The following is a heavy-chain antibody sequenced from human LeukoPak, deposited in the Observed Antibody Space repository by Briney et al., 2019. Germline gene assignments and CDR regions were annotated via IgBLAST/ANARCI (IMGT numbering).Heavy chain of an antibody. V-gene: IGHV1-18*01. CDR2: ISAYNGNT. D-gene: IGHD4-17*01. Sequence: ASVKVSCKASGYTFTNFGISWVRQAPGQGLEWMGWISAYNGNTNYGQRLQGRVTMTTDTSTSTAYMELRSLRSDDTAVYYCARDRDYGDYNTQDLFVYWGQGTLVTVSS. CDR1: GYTFTNFG. J-gene: IGHJ4*02. CDR3: ARDRDYGDYNTQDLFVY.